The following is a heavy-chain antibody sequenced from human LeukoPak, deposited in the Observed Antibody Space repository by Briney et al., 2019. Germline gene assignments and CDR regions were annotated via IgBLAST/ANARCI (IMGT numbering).Heavy chain of an antibody. D-gene: IGHD4-23*01. Sequence: SETLSLTCTVSGGSISSYYWSWIRQPPGKGLEWIGYIYYSGSTNYNPSLKSRVTISVDTSKNQFSLKLSSVTAADTAVYYCARVGSVVSYFDYWGQGTLVTASS. V-gene: IGHV4-59*01. CDR2: IYYSGST. CDR3: ARVGSVVSYFDY. CDR1: GGSISSYY. J-gene: IGHJ4*02.